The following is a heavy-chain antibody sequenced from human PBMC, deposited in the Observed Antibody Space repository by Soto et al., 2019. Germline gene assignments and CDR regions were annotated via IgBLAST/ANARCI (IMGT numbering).Heavy chain of an antibody. CDR2: IYPGDSDT. V-gene: IGHV5-51*01. CDR3: ARVARSGGSCYSCGMVV. J-gene: IGHJ6*02. CDR1: GYSFTSYW. D-gene: IGHD2-15*01. Sequence: PGESLKISCKGSGYSFTSYWIGWVRQMPGKGLEWMGIIYPGDSDTRYSPSFQGQVTISADKSISTAYLQWSSLKASDTAMYYCARVARSGGSCYSCGMVVWGQGTTVTVSS.